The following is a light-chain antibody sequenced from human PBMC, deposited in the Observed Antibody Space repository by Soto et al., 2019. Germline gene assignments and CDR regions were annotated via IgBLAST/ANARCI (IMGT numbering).Light chain of an antibody. CDR1: SSDVGGYNY. V-gene: IGLV2-14*01. Sequence: QSALTQSASVSGSPGQSITISCTGTSSDVGGYNYVSWYQQHPGKAPKLMIYEVSHRPSGVANRFPGSKSGNTASLTISGPQAEDEDDYYCSSYTSSSTLVFGGGTKLTVL. J-gene: IGLJ2*01. CDR3: SSYTSSSTLV. CDR2: EVS.